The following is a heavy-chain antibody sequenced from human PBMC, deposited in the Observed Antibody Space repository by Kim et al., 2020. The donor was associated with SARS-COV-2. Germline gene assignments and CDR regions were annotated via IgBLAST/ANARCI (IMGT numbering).Heavy chain of an antibody. CDR3: ASTGVGAVGWFDP. D-gene: IGHD1-26*01. V-gene: IGHV4-59*01. J-gene: IGHJ5*02. CDR2: VYHTGST. CDR1: GGAIRGYY. Sequence: SETLSLTCSVSGGAIRGYYWAWIRQPPGKRLEWIGYVYHTGSTNYNPSLRGRVTISLDTSKRQGPLTLTSVIAADTAVYYCASTGVGAVGWFDPWGQGKLVSVSS.